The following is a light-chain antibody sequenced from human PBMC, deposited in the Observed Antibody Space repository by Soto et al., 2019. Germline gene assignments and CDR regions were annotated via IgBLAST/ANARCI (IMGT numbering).Light chain of an antibody. Sequence: QSALTQPASVSGSPGQSITISCTGTSSDVGSYNYVSWYQQHPGKAPKVMIYDVSNRPSGVSNRFSGSKSGNTASLTISGLQAEDEADYYCSSYTSSSFYVFGTGTKVTVL. J-gene: IGLJ1*01. CDR1: SSDVGSYNY. CDR2: DVS. V-gene: IGLV2-14*01. CDR3: SSYTSSSFYV.